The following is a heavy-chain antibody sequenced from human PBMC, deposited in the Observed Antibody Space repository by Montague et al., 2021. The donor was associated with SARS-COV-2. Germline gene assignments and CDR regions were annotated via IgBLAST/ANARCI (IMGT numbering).Heavy chain of an antibody. J-gene: IGHJ3*02. D-gene: IGHD1-7*01. CDR1: GFTFSRYG. CDR3: AREGNYSTGGAFDI. V-gene: IGHV3-33*01. CDR2: IWYDGSNK. Sequence: SLRLSCAASGFTFSRYGMHWVRQAPGKGLEWVAVIWYDGSNKYYADSVKGRFTISRDNSKNTLYLQMNSLRAEDTAVYYCAREGNYSTGGAFDIWGQGTMVTVSS.